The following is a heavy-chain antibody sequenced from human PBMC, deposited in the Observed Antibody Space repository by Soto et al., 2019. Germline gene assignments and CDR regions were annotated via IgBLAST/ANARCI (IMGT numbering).Heavy chain of an antibody. CDR3: ARHFVAVVIKGWGY. CDR2: TYYNGNA. CDR1: GASIDRSNYY. J-gene: IGHJ4*02. V-gene: IGHV4-39*01. Sequence: QLQLQESGPGLVKPSETLSLTCTVSGASIDRSNYYWDWIRQPPGKGLEWIGTTYYNGNAYYNPALKGRVTMAVDTSTKQFSLKLISVTAADTAVYYCARHFVAVVIKGWGYWGQGTLVTVSS. D-gene: IGHD3-22*01.